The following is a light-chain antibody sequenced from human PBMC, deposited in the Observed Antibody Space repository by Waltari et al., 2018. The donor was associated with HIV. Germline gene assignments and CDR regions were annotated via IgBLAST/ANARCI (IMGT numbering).Light chain of an antibody. CDR3: SSYAGSNYSVV. J-gene: IGLJ2*01. CDR1: SSDVGGYNY. Sequence: QSALTQPPSASGSLGQSVTISCTGTSSDVGGYNYVSWYQQHPGKAPKLMIYEVTKRPSGVPDRFSGSNSGNTASLTVSGLQAEDEADYYFSSYAGSNYSVVFGGGTKLTVL. V-gene: IGLV2-8*01. CDR2: EVT.